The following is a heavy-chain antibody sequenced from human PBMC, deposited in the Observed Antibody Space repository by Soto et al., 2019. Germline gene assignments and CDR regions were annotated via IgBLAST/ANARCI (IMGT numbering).Heavy chain of an antibody. CDR2: MNPNSGNT. CDR1: GYTFTSYD. V-gene: IGHV1-8*01. CDR3: ARGVKYGAYSRWFDP. J-gene: IGHJ5*02. D-gene: IGHD4-17*01. Sequence: QVQLVQSGAEVKKPGASVKVSCKASGYTFTSYDINWVRQATGQGLEYLGWMNPNSGNTGYVQKFQGRVTMTRGTSISTAYMELSSLRSEDTAVYFCARGVKYGAYSRWFDPWGQGTLVTVSS.